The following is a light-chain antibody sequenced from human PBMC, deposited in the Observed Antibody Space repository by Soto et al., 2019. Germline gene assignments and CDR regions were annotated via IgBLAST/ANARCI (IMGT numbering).Light chain of an antibody. J-gene: IGKJ2*01. CDR1: QSLSDGNTY. CDR2: KVS. V-gene: IGKV2-30*01. Sequence: DVVMTQSPLSLPVTLGQPASISCRSSQSLSDGNTYLNWFQQRPGQSPRRLIYKVSNRDSGVPDRFSGSGSGTDFTLKISRVEAEDVGVYYCIQGTHWPPYTFGQGTKLEIK. CDR3: IQGTHWPPYT.